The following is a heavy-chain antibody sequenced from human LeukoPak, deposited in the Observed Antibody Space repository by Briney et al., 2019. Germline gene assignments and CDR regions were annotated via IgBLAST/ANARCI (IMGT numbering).Heavy chain of an antibody. CDR3: AKGYCSGGSCYNIFFHVDY. V-gene: IGHV3-30*18. Sequence: GGSLRLSCAASGXTFSSYGMHCVRQAPSKGLERVAVISYDGSNKYYADSVKGRFTISRDNSKNTLYLQMNSLRAEDTAVYYCAKGYCSGGSCYNIFFHVDYWGQGTLVTVSS. D-gene: IGHD2-15*01. J-gene: IGHJ4*02. CDR2: ISYDGSNK. CDR1: GXTFSSYG.